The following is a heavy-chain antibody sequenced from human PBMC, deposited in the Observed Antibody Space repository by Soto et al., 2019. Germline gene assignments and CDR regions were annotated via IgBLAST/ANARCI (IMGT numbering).Heavy chain of an antibody. Sequence: GGSLRLSCAASGFTFSSYGMRWVRQAPGKGLEWVAVISYDGSNKYYADFVKGRFTISRDNSKNTLYLQMNSLRAEDTTVYYCATHAGYDILTGYYPYWGQGTLVTVSS. CDR1: GFTFSSYG. D-gene: IGHD3-9*01. CDR2: ISYDGSNK. J-gene: IGHJ4*02. CDR3: ATHAGYDILTGYYPY. V-gene: IGHV3-30*03.